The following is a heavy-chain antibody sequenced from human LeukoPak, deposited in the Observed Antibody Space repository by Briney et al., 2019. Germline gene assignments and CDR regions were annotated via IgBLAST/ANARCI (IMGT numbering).Heavy chain of an antibody. D-gene: IGHD4-17*01. CDR2: INPTHGGT. Sequence: EASVKVSCKASGGTFSSYAISWVRQAPGQGLEWMGWINPTHGGTNYAQKSQGRVTMTRDASVSTAYMEVGRLTSDDTAMYYCAIVTTADGYWGQGTLLTVSS. J-gene: IGHJ4*02. CDR1: GGTFSSYA. CDR3: AIVTTADGY. V-gene: IGHV1-2*02.